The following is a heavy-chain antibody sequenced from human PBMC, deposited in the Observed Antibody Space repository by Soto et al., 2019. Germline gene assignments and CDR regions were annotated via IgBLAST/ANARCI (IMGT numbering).Heavy chain of an antibody. CDR1: GFSVTTSGVG. Sequence: SGPTLVNPTQTLTLTCTFSGFSVTTSGVGVGWIRQPPGKALEWLALIYWDDDKRYRTSLKSRLTITKDTSKNQVVLTMTTMDPVDTATYYCARQQLVLGAFDIWGRGTMVT. J-gene: IGHJ3*02. CDR3: ARQQLVLGAFDI. D-gene: IGHD6-13*01. CDR2: IYWDDDK. V-gene: IGHV2-5*02.